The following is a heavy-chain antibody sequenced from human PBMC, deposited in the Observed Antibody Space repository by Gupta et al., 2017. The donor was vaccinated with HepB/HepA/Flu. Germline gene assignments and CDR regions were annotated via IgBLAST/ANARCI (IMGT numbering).Heavy chain of an antibody. CDR1: GFTFSSYA. V-gene: IGHV3-23*01. CDR2: ISGSGGST. D-gene: IGHD1-20*01. J-gene: IGHJ4*02. CDR3: AKDRDNWKHLIDY. Sequence: EVQLLESGGGLVQPGGSLRLSCAASGFTFSSYAMSWVRQAPGKGLEWVSAISGSGGSTYYADAVKGRFTISRENAKNTWYLQMKRLGAEDTAVYYCAKDRDNWKHLIDYGGQGTMVTVSS.